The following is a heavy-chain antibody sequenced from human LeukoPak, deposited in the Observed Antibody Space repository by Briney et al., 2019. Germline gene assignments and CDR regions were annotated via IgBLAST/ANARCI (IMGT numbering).Heavy chain of an antibody. D-gene: IGHD2-2*01. V-gene: IGHV3-64D*06. J-gene: IGHJ4*02. CDR1: GFTFSDYA. Sequence: GGSLRLSCSVSGFTFSDYAMHWVRQAPGKGLEYVSAITNNGGSTYYADSAKGRFSVSRDNSKHTVYLQLSSLRPDDTAVYYCVKGRIYCCYPSLDYWGQGTLVTVSS. CDR3: VKGRIYCCYPSLDY. CDR2: ITNNGGST.